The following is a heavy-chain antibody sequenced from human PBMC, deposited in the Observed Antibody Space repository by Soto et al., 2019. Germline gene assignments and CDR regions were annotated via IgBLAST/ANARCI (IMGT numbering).Heavy chain of an antibody. CDR1: GGSISSSNW. Sequence: QVQLQESGPGLVKPSGTLSLTCAVSGGSISSSNWWSWVRQPPGKGLEWSGKIYHSGSTNYNPSLKSRVTISVDKSQNQFSLKLSSVTAADTAVYYCARLGITGTTADYWGQGTLVTVSS. D-gene: IGHD1-20*01. J-gene: IGHJ4*02. V-gene: IGHV4-4*02. CDR3: ARLGITGTTADY. CDR2: IYHSGST.